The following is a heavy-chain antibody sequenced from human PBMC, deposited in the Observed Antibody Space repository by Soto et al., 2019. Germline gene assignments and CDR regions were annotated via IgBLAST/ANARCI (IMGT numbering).Heavy chain of an antibody. Sequence: AGGSLRLSCATPGFTFNSYGMHWVRPAPGKGLEWVAVISYDGSNKYYADSVKGRFTISRDNSKNTLYLQMNSLRAEDTAVYYCAKRRSWNYDLDYWGQGTLVTVSS. CDR1: GFTFNSYG. V-gene: IGHV3-30*18. CDR3: AKRRSWNYDLDY. J-gene: IGHJ4*02. CDR2: ISYDGSNK. D-gene: IGHD1-7*01.